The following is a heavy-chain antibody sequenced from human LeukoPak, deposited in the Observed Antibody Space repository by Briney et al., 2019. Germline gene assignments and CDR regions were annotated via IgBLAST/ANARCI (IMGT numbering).Heavy chain of an antibody. CDR3: ARGEALCDS. D-gene: IGHD3-3*01. CDR2: IKHGGRT. Sequence: SEALSLTCAVRGGSFRDQYWSWLRQSPGKELEWIGEIKHGGRTKYSPSINSRVTISIDPSMMQFSLKRPSVAAADTAVYYCARGEALCDSWSQGILVTVSS. V-gene: IGHV4-34*01. J-gene: IGHJ4*02. CDR1: GGSFRDQY.